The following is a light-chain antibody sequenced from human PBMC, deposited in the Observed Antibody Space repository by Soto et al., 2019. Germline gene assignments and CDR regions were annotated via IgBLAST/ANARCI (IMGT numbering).Light chain of an antibody. CDR2: GAS. J-gene: IGKJ3*01. CDR1: QSVSSSY. Sequence: EIGLTQSPGTLSLSPGERATLSSRASQSVSSSYLAWYQQKPGQAPRLLIYGASSRATGSPDRFSGSGSGTDFSLTISRLEPEDFAVYYCQQYGSSPLFTFGPGTKVDIK. V-gene: IGKV3-20*01. CDR3: QQYGSSPLFT.